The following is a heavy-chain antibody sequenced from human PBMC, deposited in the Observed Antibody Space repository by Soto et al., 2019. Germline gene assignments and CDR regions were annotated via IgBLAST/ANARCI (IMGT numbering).Heavy chain of an antibody. D-gene: IGHD4-17*01. Sequence: QVQLQESGPGLVKPSGTLSLTCAVSSGSISSSNWWSWVRQPPGKGLEWIGEIYHSGSTNYNPSLKSRVTISVDKSKNQFSLKLSSVTAADTAVYYCARYDGDYAGWDYFDYWGQGTLVTVSS. J-gene: IGHJ4*02. CDR3: ARYDGDYAGWDYFDY. CDR2: IYHSGST. V-gene: IGHV4-4*02. CDR1: SGSISSSNW.